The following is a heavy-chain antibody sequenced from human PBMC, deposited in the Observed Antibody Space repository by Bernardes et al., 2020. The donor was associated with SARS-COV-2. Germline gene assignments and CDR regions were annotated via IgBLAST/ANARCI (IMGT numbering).Heavy chain of an antibody. CDR2: MNPDSGNT. Sequence: SVKVSCKTSGYTFTTYHINWVRQATGQGLEWMGWMNPDSGNTGYAQKFQGRVTMTRDTSKSTAYMELSGLRSEDTAVYYCARYLTSSWYSFDYWGQGSLVTVSS. V-gene: IGHV1-8*01. D-gene: IGHD6-13*01. J-gene: IGHJ4*02. CDR1: GYTFTTYH. CDR3: ARYLTSSWYSFDY.